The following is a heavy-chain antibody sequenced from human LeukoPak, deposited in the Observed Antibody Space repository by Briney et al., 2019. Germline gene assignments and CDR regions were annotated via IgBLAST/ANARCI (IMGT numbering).Heavy chain of an antibody. Sequence: PGGSLRLSCAASGFTFSSYGTHWVRQAPGKGLEWVAVIWYDGSNKYYADSVKGRFAISRDNSKNTLYLQMNSLRAEDTAVYYCAKGGGGSSGWYVPYYYYGMDVWGQGTTVTVSS. CDR2: IWYDGSNK. D-gene: IGHD6-19*01. V-gene: IGHV3-33*06. CDR1: GFTFSSYG. J-gene: IGHJ6*02. CDR3: AKGGGGSSGWYVPYYYYGMDV.